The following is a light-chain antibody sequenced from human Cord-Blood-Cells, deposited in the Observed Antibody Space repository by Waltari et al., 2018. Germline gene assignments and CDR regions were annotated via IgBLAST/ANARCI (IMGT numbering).Light chain of an antibody. CDR1: PSVLYSSNNKNY. J-gene: IGKJ1*01. Sequence: DIVMTQSPDSLAVSLGERATIYCKSSPSVLYSSNNKNYLAWYQQKPGQPPKLLIYWASTRESGVPDRFSGSGSGTDFTLTISSLQAEDVAVYYCQQYYSTPRTFGQGTKVEIK. CDR2: WAS. CDR3: QQYYSTPRT. V-gene: IGKV4-1*01.